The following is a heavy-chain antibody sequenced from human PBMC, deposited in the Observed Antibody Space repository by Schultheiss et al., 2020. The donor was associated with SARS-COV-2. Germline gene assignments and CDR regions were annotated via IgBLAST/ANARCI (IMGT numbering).Heavy chain of an antibody. CDR3: AKANWGNAFDS. V-gene: IGHV3-43*01. D-gene: IGHD7-27*01. Sequence: GESLKISCAASGFTFDDYTMHWVRQAPGKGLEWVSLISWDGGSTYYADSVKGRFTISRDNGENTLYLEMNSLRVDDTAIYYCAKANWGNAFDSWGQGTLVTVSS. J-gene: IGHJ4*02. CDR2: ISWDGGST. CDR1: GFTFDDYT.